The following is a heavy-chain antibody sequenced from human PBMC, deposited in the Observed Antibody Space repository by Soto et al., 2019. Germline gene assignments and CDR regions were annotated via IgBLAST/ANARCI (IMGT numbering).Heavy chain of an antibody. V-gene: IGHV3-48*02. J-gene: IGHJ4*02. D-gene: IGHD6-19*01. CDR1: GFSLANYP. CDR2: SSPRGDTI. CDR3: AKGPHTNVGWPYYFES. Sequence: GGSLRLSCVASGFSLANYPMNWVRQTPGKCLEWISYSSPRGDTIYYADSVEGRFTISGDNARNSLSLHMSSLRDEDSALYYCAKGPHTNVGWPYYFESWGQGXPVTVYS.